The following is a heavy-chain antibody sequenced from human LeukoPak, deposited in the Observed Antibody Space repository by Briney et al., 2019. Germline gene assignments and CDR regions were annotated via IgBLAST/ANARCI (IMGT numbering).Heavy chain of an antibody. CDR1: GFTFSSYE. D-gene: IGHD6-19*01. V-gene: IGHV3-48*03. CDR2: ISSSGSTI. CDR3: ARAIEYSSGWYYFDY. J-gene: IGHJ4*02. Sequence: PGGSLRLSCAASGFTFSSYEMNWVRQAPGKGLEWVSYISSSGSTIYYADSVKGRFTISRDNAKNSLYLQMNSLRAEDTAVYYCARAIEYSSGWYYFDYWGQGTLVTVSS.